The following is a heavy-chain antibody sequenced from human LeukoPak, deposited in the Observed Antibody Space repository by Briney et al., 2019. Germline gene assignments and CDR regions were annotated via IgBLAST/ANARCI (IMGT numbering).Heavy chain of an antibody. CDR2: IYSGGST. V-gene: IGHV3-53*05. J-gene: IGHJ4*02. Sequence: PGGSLRLSCAASGFTVSSNYMSWVRQAPGKGLEWVSVIYSGGSTYYADSVKGRFTISRDNSKNTLYLQMNSLRAEDTAVYYCARSEDYYDSSGYYSLIDYWGQGTLVTVSS. CDR3: ARSEDYYDSSGYYSLIDY. D-gene: IGHD3-22*01. CDR1: GFTVSSNY.